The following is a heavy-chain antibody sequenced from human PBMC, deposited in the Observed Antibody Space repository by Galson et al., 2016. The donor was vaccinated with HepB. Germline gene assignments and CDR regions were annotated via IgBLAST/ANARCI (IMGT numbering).Heavy chain of an antibody. CDR2: AFYSGIN. CDR1: GVSISSYY. D-gene: IGHD5-24*01. CDR3: ARGEGYNLY. Sequence: SETLSLTCTVSGVSISSYYWSWFRQPPEKGLEWIGYAFYSGINNYNPSLKSRVTISIDTSKNQFSLKLSSVTAADTPVYYCARGEGYNLYWGQGTLVTVSS. J-gene: IGHJ4*02. V-gene: IGHV4-59*08.